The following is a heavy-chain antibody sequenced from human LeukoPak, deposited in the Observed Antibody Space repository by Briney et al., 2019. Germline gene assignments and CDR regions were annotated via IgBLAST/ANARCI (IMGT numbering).Heavy chain of an antibody. CDR2: IFYSGST. CDR3: ARDSARLGAFDI. Sequence: SETLSLTCTVSGGSISTSNYYWGWIRQPPGKGLEWIGNIFYSGSTYYSPSLKSRVTISLDTSRNQFSLKLNSVTAADTAVYYCARDSARLGAFDIWGQGTMVTVSS. D-gene: IGHD3-16*01. CDR1: GGSISTSNYY. J-gene: IGHJ3*02. V-gene: IGHV4-39*07.